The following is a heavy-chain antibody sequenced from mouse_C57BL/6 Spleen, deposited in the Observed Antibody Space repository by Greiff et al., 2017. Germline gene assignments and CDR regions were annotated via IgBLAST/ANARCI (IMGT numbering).Heavy chain of an antibody. CDR1: GYTFTSYW. Sequence: VQLQQPGAELVKPGASVKLSCKASGYTFTSYWMQWVKQRPGQGLEWIGEIDPSDSYTNYNQKFKGKATLTVDTSSSTAYMQLSSLTSEDSAVYYCARKFYYGNYNYAMDYWGQGTSVTVSS. J-gene: IGHJ4*01. D-gene: IGHD2-1*01. CDR2: IDPSDSYT. V-gene: IGHV1-50*01. CDR3: ARKFYYGNYNYAMDY.